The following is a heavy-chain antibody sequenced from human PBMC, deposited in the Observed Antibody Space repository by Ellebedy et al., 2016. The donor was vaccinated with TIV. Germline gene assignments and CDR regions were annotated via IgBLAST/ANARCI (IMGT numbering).Heavy chain of an antibody. Sequence: GESLKISCAASGFTFNNFDMTWVRQAPGKGLEWVATVNRAGSATFYADSVKGRFSISRDNAKSTLYLQMNTLRAEDTAVYYCATDQAGGSGIDYWGQGTLVTVSS. D-gene: IGHD3-10*01. J-gene: IGHJ4*02. V-gene: IGHV3-23*01. CDR1: GFTFNNFD. CDR3: ATDQAGGSGIDY. CDR2: VNRAGSAT.